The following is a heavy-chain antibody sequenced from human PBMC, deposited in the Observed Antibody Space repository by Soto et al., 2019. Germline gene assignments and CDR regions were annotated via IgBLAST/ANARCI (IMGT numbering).Heavy chain of an antibody. Sequence: QVQLVQSGAEVKKPGASVKVSCKASGYTFTSYGISWVRQAPGQGLEWMGWISAYNGNTNYAQKLQGRVTMTTDTSTSTAYMELRSLGSDDTAVYYGARGVVVVVAATWYYFDYWGQGTLVTVSS. CDR1: GYTFTSYG. J-gene: IGHJ4*02. D-gene: IGHD2-15*01. V-gene: IGHV1-18*01. CDR3: ARGVVVVVAATWYYFDY. CDR2: ISAYNGNT.